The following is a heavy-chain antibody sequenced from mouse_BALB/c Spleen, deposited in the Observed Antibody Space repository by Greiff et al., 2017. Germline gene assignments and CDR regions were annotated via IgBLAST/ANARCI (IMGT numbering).Heavy chain of an antibody. D-gene: IGHD1-1*01. V-gene: IGHV14-4*02. CDR3: NAYYYGSRFAY. Sequence: EVQLKESGAELVRSGASVKLSCTASGFNIKDYYMHWVKQRPEQGLEWIGWIDPENGDTEYAPKFQGKATMTADTSSNTAYLQLSSLTSEDTAVYYCNAYYYGSRFAYWGQGTLVTVSA. J-gene: IGHJ3*01. CDR2: IDPENGDT. CDR1: GFNIKDYY.